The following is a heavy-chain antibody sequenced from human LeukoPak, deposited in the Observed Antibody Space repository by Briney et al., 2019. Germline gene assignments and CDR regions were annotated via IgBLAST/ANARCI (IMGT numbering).Heavy chain of an antibody. V-gene: IGHV3-11*04. Sequence: PGGSLRLSCAASGFTFSDYYMSWIRQAPGKGLEWVSYISSSGSIIYYADSMKGRFTISRDNAKNSLYLHLNSLRAEDTAVYYCAKDGYTSGWYFLRDFDHWGQGSLVTVSS. CDR3: AKDGYTSGWYFLRDFDH. J-gene: IGHJ4*02. CDR1: GFTFSDYY. D-gene: IGHD6-19*01. CDR2: ISSSGSII.